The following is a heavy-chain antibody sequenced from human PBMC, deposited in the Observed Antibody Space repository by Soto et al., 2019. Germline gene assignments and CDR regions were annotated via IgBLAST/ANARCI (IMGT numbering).Heavy chain of an antibody. D-gene: IGHD4-17*01. Sequence: EVQLLESGGGLVQPGGSLRLSCAASGFTFRNYAMSWVRQAPGKGPQWVSGISAAGGRTYYADSVKGRFTISRDNSRATLYLQMTSLSAEDTALYYCGKDPNGDFVGAIDMWGQGTVVTVSS. J-gene: IGHJ3*02. V-gene: IGHV3-23*01. CDR1: GFTFRNYA. CDR2: ISAAGGRT. CDR3: GKDPNGDFVGAIDM.